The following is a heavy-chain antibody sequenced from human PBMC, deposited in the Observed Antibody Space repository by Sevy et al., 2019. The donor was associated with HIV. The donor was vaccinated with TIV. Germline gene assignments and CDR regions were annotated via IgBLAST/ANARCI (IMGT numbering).Heavy chain of an antibody. CDR1: GYTFPNYG. D-gene: IGHD2-2*02. J-gene: IGHJ4*02. CDR2: ISAYNGNT. CDR3: ARYCSSTSCYTVDRKLDY. Sequence: ASVKVSCKTSGYTFPNYGINWVRQAPGQGLEWMGWISAYNGNTNYAQKFQGRVTMTTDTSTSTAYMELRSLRSDDTAVYYCARYCSSTSCYTVDRKLDYWDQGTLVTVSS. V-gene: IGHV1-18*01.